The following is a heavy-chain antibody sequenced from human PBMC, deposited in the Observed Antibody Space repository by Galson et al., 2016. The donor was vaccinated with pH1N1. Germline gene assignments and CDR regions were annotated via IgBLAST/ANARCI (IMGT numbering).Heavy chain of an antibody. CDR3: ARESYRCSGGSCYFDS. V-gene: IGHV7-4-1*02. J-gene: IGHJ4*02. D-gene: IGHD2-15*01. CDR1: GYTFASYA. Sequence: SGYTFASYAINWVRQVPGQGLEWMGWIHTTTGDPSYGQGFTGRFVFSLDTSVTTAYLQISSLKTEDAAVYYCARESYRCSGGSCYFDSWGQGTLATVSS. CDR2: IHTTTGDP.